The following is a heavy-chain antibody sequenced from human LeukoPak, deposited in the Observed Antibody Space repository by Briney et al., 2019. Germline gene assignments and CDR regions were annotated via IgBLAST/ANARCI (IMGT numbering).Heavy chain of an antibody. CDR3: ARSHSVWTSFDY. Sequence: NPSETLSLTCTVSGGSISSYYWSWIRQPPGEGLEWIGYIYYSGSTNYNPSLKSRVTISVDTSKNQFSLKLSSVTAADTAVYYCARSHSVWTSFDYWGQGTLVTVSS. CDR1: GGSISSYY. CDR2: IYYSGST. D-gene: IGHD3/OR15-3a*01. V-gene: IGHV4-59*01. J-gene: IGHJ4*02.